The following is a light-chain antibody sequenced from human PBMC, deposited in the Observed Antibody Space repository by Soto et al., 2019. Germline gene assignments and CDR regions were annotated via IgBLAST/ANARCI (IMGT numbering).Light chain of an antibody. Sequence: QSALSQPASVSGSPGQTITISCTGTSSDVGGYNAVSWYQQHPGKAPKLIIYEVTERPSGVPNRFSGSKFGNTASLTISGLLPEDEADYYCCSYGGSSTFPYVFGTGTKVTVL. CDR1: SSDVGGYNA. J-gene: IGLJ1*01. CDR2: EVT. CDR3: CSYGGSSTFPYV. V-gene: IGLV2-23*02.